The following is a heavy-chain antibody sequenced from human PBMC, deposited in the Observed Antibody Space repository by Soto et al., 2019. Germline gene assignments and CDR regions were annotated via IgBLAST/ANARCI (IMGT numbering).Heavy chain of an antibody. V-gene: IGHV4-34*01. CDR1: GGSFSGYY. CDR3: AVTYYDFWSGYYEGALAY. J-gene: IGHJ4*02. CDR2: INHSGST. D-gene: IGHD3-3*01. Sequence: QVQLQQWGAGLLKPSETLSLTCAVYGGSFSGYYWSWIRQPPGKGLGWIGEINHSGSTNYNPSLKSRVTISVDTSKNQFSLKLSSVTAADTAVYYCAVTYYDFWSGYYEGALAYWGQGTLVTVSS.